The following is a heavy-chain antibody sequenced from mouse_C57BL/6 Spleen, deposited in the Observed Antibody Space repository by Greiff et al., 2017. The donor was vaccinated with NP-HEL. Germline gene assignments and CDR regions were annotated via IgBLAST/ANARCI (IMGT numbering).Heavy chain of an antibody. CDR2: ISYSGST. D-gene: IGHD1-1*01. CDR1: GYSITSDY. Sequence: EVKLVESGPGLAKPSQTLSLTCSVTGYSITSDYWNWIRKFPGNKLEYMGYISYSGSTYYNPSLKSRISITRDTSKNQYYLQLNSVTTEDTATYYCASGGYGSPSWFAYWGQGTLVTVSA. V-gene: IGHV3-8*01. J-gene: IGHJ3*01. CDR3: ASGGYGSPSWFAY.